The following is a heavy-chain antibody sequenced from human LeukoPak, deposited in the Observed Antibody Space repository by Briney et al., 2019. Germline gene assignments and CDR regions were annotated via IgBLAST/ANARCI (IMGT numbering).Heavy chain of an antibody. J-gene: IGHJ5*02. D-gene: IGHD1-26*01. CDR3: AKDGGVGATAS. Sequence: PGGSLRLSCAASGFTFSSYGMPWVRQAPGKGLEWVAVISYDGSNKYYADSVKGRFTISRDNSRNTLYLQMNSLRAEDTAVYYCAKDGGVGATASWGQGTLVTVSS. V-gene: IGHV3-30*18. CDR2: ISYDGSNK. CDR1: GFTFSSYG.